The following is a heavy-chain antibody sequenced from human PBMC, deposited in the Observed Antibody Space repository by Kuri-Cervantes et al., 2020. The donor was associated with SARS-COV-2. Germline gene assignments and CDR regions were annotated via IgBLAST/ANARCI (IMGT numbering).Heavy chain of an antibody. J-gene: IGHJ4*02. V-gene: IGHV4-59*12. CDR1: GGSISSYH. CDR3: ARGVLYCSSTSCSSYFDY. CDR2: IYYSGST. D-gene: IGHD2-2*01. Sequence: GSLRLSCTVSGGSISSYHWSWIRQPPGKGLEWIGYIYYSGSTNYNPSLKSRVTISVDTSKNQFSLKLSSVTAADTAVYYCARGVLYCSSTSCSSYFDYWGQGTLVTVSS.